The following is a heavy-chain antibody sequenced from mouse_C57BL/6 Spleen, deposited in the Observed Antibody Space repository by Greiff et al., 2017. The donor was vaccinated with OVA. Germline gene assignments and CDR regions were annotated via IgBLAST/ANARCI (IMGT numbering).Heavy chain of an antibody. D-gene: IGHD1-1*01. CDR3: TRSGYHGDLFAY. CDR1: GYTFTDYE. V-gene: IGHV1-15*01. CDR2: IDPETGGT. Sequence: QVQLQQSGAELVRPGASVTLSCKASGYTFTDYEMHWVKQTPVHGLEWIGAIDPETGGTAYNQKFKGKAILTADKSSSTAYMELRSLTSEDSAVYYCTRSGYHGDLFAYWGQGTLVTVSA. J-gene: IGHJ3*01.